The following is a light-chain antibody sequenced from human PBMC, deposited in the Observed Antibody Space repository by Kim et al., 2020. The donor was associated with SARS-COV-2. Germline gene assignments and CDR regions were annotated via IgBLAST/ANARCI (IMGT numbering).Light chain of an antibody. V-gene: IGKV4-1*01. CDR1: QSVLYRSNNKNY. J-gene: IGKJ4*01. Sequence: ATINCQSSQSVLYRSNNKNYLAWYQQKPGQPPKLLVYWASTRESGVPDRFSRSESGTDFTLTISSLQAEDVAVYYCQQYYTTPPTFGGGTKVDIK. CDR2: WAS. CDR3: QQYYTTPPT.